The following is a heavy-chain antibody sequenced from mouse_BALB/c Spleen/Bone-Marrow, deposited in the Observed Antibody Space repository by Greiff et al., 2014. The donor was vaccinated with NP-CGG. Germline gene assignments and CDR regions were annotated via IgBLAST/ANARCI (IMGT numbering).Heavy chain of an antibody. CDR3: APYYYGSSSFAY. Sequence: EVQLQQSGAELVKPGASVKLSCTASGFNIKDTYMHWVKQRPEQGLEWIGRIDPANGNTKCDPKFQGKATITADTSSNTAYLQLSSLTSEDTAVYYCAPYYYGSSSFAYWGQGTLVTVSA. V-gene: IGHV14-3*02. D-gene: IGHD1-1*01. CDR1: GFNIKDTY. J-gene: IGHJ3*01. CDR2: IDPANGNT.